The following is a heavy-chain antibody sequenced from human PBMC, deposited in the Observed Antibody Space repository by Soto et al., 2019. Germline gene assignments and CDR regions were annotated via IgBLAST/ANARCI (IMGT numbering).Heavy chain of an antibody. CDR1: GFTFSSYA. Sequence: GGSLRLSCAASGFTFSSYAMSWVRQAPGKGLEWVSFISGSGGGTYYTDSVKGRFTISRDNSKNTLYLQMNSLRAEDTAEYYCAKDQRGFTSTARIDYWGQGTLVTVSS. CDR2: ISGSGGGT. J-gene: IGHJ4*02. CDR3: AKDQRGFTSTARIDY. V-gene: IGHV3-23*01. D-gene: IGHD6-13*01.